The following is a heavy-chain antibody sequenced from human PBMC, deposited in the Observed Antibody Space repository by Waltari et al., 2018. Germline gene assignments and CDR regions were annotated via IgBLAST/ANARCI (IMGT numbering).Heavy chain of an antibody. V-gene: IGHV4-59*11. CDR1: GGSISSHY. D-gene: IGHD3-22*01. CDR3: ARAGSSGSNAFDI. CDR2: SYYSGST. Sequence: QVQLQESGPGLVKPSETLSLTCTVSGGSISSHYWSWIRQPPGKGLEWIGYSYYSGSTNSNPTLNSRVTISVDTSKNQFSLKLSSVTAADTAVYYCARAGSSGSNAFDIWGQGTMVTVSS. J-gene: IGHJ3*02.